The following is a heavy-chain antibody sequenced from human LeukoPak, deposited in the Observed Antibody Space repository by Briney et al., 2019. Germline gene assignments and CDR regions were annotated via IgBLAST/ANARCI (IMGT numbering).Heavy chain of an antibody. D-gene: IGHD3-10*01. CDR3: ARDYGSGSFYYYYYGMDV. J-gene: IGHJ6*04. CDR1: GFTFSSYA. CDR2: ISYDGSNK. Sequence: GGSLRLSCAASGFTFSSYAMHWVRQAPGKGLEWVAVISYDGSNKCYADSVKGRFTISRDNSKNTLYLQMNSLRAEDTAVYYCARDYGSGSFYYYYYGMDVWGKGTTVTVSS. V-gene: IGHV3-30*04.